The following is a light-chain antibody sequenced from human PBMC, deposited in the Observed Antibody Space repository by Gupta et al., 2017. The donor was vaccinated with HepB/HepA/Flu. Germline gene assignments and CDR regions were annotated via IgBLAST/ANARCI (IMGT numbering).Light chain of an antibody. CDR1: QSVSSY. CDR3: QPRSNWPRT. CDR2: VTF. V-gene: IGKV3-11*01. Sequence: EIVLTQSPATLSLSPGERATLPCRASQSVSSYLAWYQQKPGQPPRLIIYVTFNRATGIPARFSGSGSGTDFTLTMSSIEPEDFAVYYCQPRSNWPRTFGPGTKVDIK. J-gene: IGKJ3*01.